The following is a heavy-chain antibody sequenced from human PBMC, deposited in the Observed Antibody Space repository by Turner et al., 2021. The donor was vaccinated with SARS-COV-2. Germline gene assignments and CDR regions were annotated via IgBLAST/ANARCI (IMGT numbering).Heavy chain of an antibody. CDR2: IYYSGST. D-gene: IGHD3-16*01. J-gene: IGHJ4*02. CDR3: ARDPGEGSFDY. V-gene: IGHV4-59*01. CDR1: GGSISSYY. Sequence: QVQLQESGPGLVKSSETLSLTCTVSGGSISSYYWCWIRQPSGKGLEWIGYIYYSGSTNYNPSLKSRVTISVDTSKNRFSLKLSSVTAADTAVYCCARDPGEGSFDYWGQGTLVTVSS.